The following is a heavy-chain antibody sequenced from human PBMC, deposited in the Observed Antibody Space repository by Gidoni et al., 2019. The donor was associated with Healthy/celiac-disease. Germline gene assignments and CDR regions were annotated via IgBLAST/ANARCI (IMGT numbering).Heavy chain of an antibody. V-gene: IGHV3-48*04. J-gene: IGHJ4*02. CDR2: ISSSSSTI. CDR1: GFTFSSYS. D-gene: IGHD6-13*01. CDR3: ARIKSSSWYLFDY. Sequence: EVQLVESGGGLVQPGGSLRLSCAASGFTFSSYSMNWVRQAPGKGLEWVSYISSSSSTIYYADSVKGRFTISRDNAKNSLYLQMNSLRAEDTAVYYCARIKSSSWYLFDYWGQGTLVTVSS.